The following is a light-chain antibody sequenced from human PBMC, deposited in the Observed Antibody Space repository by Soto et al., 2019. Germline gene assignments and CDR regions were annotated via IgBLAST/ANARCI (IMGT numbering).Light chain of an antibody. Sequence: QSVLTQPPSASGTPGQRVTISCSGSSSNIGSNSVNWYQQLPGKAPKLLIYSNDQRPSGVPDRYSGSKSGTSASLAVSGLQSEDEADYYCAAWDDSLNGPLFGGGNKVTVL. V-gene: IGLV1-44*01. CDR3: AAWDDSLNGPL. CDR1: SSNIGSNS. J-gene: IGLJ3*02. CDR2: SND.